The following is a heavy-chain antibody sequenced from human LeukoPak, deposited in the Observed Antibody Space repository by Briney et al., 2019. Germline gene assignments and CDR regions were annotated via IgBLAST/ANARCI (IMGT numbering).Heavy chain of an antibody. CDR2: IYHSGST. D-gene: IGHD1-14*01. V-gene: IGHV4-38-2*02. CDR1: AGSLSSNY. J-gene: IGHJ5*01. CDR3: ARVTSRLGWFDS. Sequence: PSETLSLTCTVSAGSLSSNYWSWIRQPPGKGLEWIGSIYHSGSTYYNPSLKSRVTISVDTSKNQFSLKMRSVTAADTAVYYCARVTSRLGWFDSWGQGTLVTVSS.